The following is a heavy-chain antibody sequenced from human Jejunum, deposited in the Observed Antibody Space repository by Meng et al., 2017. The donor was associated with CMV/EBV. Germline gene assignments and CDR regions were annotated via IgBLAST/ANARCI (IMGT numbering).Heavy chain of an antibody. CDR2: ISYDGSNK. CDR3: ARGYCSATICYPSDY. CDR1: FTFSDYG. J-gene: IGHJ4*02. V-gene: IGHV3-30*19. Sequence: FTFSDYGMHWVRQASGKGLEWVALISYDGSNKYYADSVKGLFTISRDNSKNTLYLQMNSLRPEDTAVYYCARGYCSATICYPSDYWGQGTRVTVSS. D-gene: IGHD2-2*01.